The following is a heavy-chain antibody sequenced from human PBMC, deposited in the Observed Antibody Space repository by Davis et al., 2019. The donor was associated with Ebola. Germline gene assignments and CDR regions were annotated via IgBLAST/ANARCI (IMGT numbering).Heavy chain of an antibody. CDR1: GGTFSSYA. Sequence: ASVKVSCKASGGTFSSYAISWVRQAPGQGLEWMGWMNPNSGNTGYAQKFQGRVTMTRNTSISTAYMELSSLRSEDTAVYYCARMAAALYYYGMDVWGQGTTVTVSS. D-gene: IGHD6-13*01. J-gene: IGHJ6*02. CDR3: ARMAAALYYYGMDV. CDR2: MNPNSGNT. V-gene: IGHV1-8*02.